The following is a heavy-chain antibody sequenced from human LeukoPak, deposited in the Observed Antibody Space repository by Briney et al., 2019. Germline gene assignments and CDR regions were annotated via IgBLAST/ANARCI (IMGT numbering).Heavy chain of an antibody. CDR3: ARDSYGDYGY. CDR2: ITTSGSTI. D-gene: IGHD4-17*01. V-gene: IGHV3-48*03. J-gene: IGHJ4*02. Sequence: GGSLRLSCAASGFTFSSYEMNWVRQAPGKGLEWVSYITTSGSTIYYADSVKGRFTISRDNAKSSLYLQMNSLRAEDTAVYYCARDSYGDYGYWGQGTLVTVSS. CDR1: GFTFSSYE.